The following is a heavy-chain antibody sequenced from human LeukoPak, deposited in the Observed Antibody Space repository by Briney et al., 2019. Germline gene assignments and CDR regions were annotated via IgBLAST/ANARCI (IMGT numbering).Heavy chain of an antibody. J-gene: IGHJ4*02. V-gene: IGHV3-21*01. CDR2: ISSSSSYI. Sequence: GGSLRLSCAASGFTFSSYSMNWVRQAPGKGLEWVSSISSSSSYIYYADSVKGRFTISRDSAKNSLYLQMNSLRAEDTAVYYCASGGRWLQVDYWGQGTLVTVSS. CDR3: ASGGRWLQVDY. CDR1: GFTFSSYS. D-gene: IGHD5-24*01.